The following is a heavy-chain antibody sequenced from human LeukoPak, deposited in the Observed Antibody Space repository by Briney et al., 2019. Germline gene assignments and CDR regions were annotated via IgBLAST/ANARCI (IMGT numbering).Heavy chain of an antibody. CDR1: GFTFSSYG. D-gene: IGHD4-17*01. CDR2: IRYDGSNK. J-gene: IGHJ6*03. V-gene: IGHV3-30*02. Sequence: GSLRLSCAASGFTFSSYGMHWVRQAPGKGLEWVAFIRYDGSNKYYADSVKGRFTISRDNSKNTLYLQTNSLRAEDTAVYYCAKEDYGDYYYYYYMDVWGKGTTVTISS. CDR3: AKEDYGDYYYYYYMDV.